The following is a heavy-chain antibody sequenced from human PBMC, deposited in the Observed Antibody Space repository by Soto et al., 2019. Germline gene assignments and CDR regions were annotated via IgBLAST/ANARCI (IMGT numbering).Heavy chain of an antibody. Sequence: QLHLVQSGAEVKKPEASVKVSCKGSGYTFTTYGITWVRQAPGQGHEWMGWISAHNGNTNYAQKLQGRVTVTRDTSTSTAYMELRSLRSDDTAVYYCARGRYGDYWGQGALVTVSS. D-gene: IGHD1-1*01. CDR2: ISAHNGNT. CDR1: GYTFTTYG. V-gene: IGHV1-18*01. CDR3: ARGRYGDY. J-gene: IGHJ4*02.